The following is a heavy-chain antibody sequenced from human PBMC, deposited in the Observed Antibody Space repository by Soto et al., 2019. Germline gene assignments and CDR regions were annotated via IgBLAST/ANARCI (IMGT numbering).Heavy chain of an antibody. CDR2: INAGNGNT. V-gene: IGHV1-3*01. D-gene: IGHD2-15*01. J-gene: IGHJ4*02. CDR3: ASSNRYCSGGSCFSAFDY. CDR1: GYTFTSYA. Sequence: ASVKVSCKASGYTFTSYAMHWVRQAPGQRLEWMGWINAGNGNTKYSQKFQGRVTITRDTSASTAYMELSSLRSEDTAVYYCASSNRYCSGGSCFSAFDYWGQGTLVTVSS.